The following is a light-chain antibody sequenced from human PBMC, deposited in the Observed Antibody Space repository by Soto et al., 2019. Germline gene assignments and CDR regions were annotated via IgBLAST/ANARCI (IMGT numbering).Light chain of an antibody. J-gene: IGKJ4*01. CDR2: AAS. Sequence: AIPMTQSPSSFSASPGDRVTITCRASQGISSYLAWYQQKPGKAPKLLIYAASTLQSGVPSRFSGSGSGTDFTLTISCLQSEDFATYYCQQYYSYPLTFGGGTKVDIK. CDR1: QGISSY. CDR3: QQYYSYPLT. V-gene: IGKV1-8*01.